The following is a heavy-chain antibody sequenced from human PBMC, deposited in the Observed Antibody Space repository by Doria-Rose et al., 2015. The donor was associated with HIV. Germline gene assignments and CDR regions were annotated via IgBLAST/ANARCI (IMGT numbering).Heavy chain of an antibody. CDR3: ARDRRITTSSWYFFDY. V-gene: IGHV3-11*04. J-gene: IGHJ4*02. D-gene: IGHD6-13*01. CDR1: GFTFSDYY. Sequence: QVPLVQSGGGLVNPGGSLRLSCAASGFTFSDYYMSWIRQTPGKGLEWISYISSSDSTIYYADSVKGRFTISRDNAKNSLYLHMNSLRADDTAVYYCARDRRITTSSWYFFDYWGQGTRGTGSA. CDR2: ISSSDSTI.